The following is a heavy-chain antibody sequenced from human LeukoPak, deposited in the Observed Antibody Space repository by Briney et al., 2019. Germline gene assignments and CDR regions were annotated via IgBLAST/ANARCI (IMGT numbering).Heavy chain of an antibody. J-gene: IGHJ6*03. V-gene: IGHV4-59*01. Sequence: PSETLSLTCSVSGGSISDYYWTWIRQPPGKGLEWIGYIYYSGSTTYNPSLKSRVTMSVDTDKNQFSLKVRSVTAADTAVYYCARGDFCSKSNCYLRPMDVWGKGTTVTVSS. CDR3: ARGDFCSKSNCYLRPMDV. D-gene: IGHD3-3*01. CDR1: GGSISDYY. CDR2: IYYSGST.